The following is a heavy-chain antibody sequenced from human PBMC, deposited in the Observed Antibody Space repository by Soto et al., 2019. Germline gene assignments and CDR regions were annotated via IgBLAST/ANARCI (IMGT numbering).Heavy chain of an antibody. J-gene: IGHJ4*02. CDR3: AKRPPVDWVAMFDY. CDR1: GFTFSVYG. CDR2: ISHDGTNK. Sequence: QVQLVESGGGVVQPGRSLRLSCAAAGFTFSVYGMHWVRQAPGKGLEWVAVISHDGTNKFYADSVKGRFTISRDNSMNTLYLQMNTLGAYDTAAYYCAKRPPVDWVAMFDYWGQGTLVTVSS. V-gene: IGHV3-30*18. D-gene: IGHD3-9*01.